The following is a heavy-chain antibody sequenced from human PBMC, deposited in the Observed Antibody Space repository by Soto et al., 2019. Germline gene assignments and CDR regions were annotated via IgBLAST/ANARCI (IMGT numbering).Heavy chain of an antibody. CDR2: IKSKTDGGTT. Sequence: PGGSLRLSCAASGFTFSNAWMNWVRQAPGKGLEWVGRIKSKTDGGTTDYAAPVKGRFTTSRDDSKNTLYLQMNSLKTEDTAVYYCTTDPLIVLNFDYWGQGTLVTVSS. CDR3: TTDPLIVLNFDY. J-gene: IGHJ4*02. V-gene: IGHV3-15*07. D-gene: IGHD2-8*01. CDR1: GFTFSNAW.